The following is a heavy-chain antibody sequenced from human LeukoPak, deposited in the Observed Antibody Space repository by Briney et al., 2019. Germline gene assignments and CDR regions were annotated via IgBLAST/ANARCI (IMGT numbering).Heavy chain of an antibody. Sequence: PGGSLRLSCAASGFTFSSYWMHWVRQAPGKGLVWVSRINSDGSSTSYADSVKGRFTISRDNAKNTLYLQMNSLRAEDTAVYYCASAHSGYYYYYGMDVWGQGTTVIVSS. CDR2: INSDGSST. CDR1: GFTFSSYW. D-gene: IGHD1-26*01. CDR3: ASAHSGYYYYYGMDV. J-gene: IGHJ6*02. V-gene: IGHV3-74*01.